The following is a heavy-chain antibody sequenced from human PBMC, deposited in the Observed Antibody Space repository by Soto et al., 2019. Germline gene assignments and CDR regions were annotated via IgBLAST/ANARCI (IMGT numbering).Heavy chain of an antibody. Sequence: QLQLQESGPGLVKPSETLSLTCTVSGGSISSSSYYWGWIRQPPGKGLEWIGRIYYSGSTYYNPSLKSRVTISVDTSKNQFSLKLSSVTAADTAVYYCARQNQWLVPPPFDIWGQGTMVTVSS. CDR2: IYYSGST. D-gene: IGHD6-19*01. CDR3: ARQNQWLVPPPFDI. V-gene: IGHV4-39*01. CDR1: GGSISSSSYY. J-gene: IGHJ3*02.